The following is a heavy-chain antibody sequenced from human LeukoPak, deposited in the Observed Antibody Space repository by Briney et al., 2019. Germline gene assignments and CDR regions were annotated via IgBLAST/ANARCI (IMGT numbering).Heavy chain of an antibody. D-gene: IGHD3-22*01. J-gene: IGHJ3*02. CDR3: ARVPLAASYYYDTAPRDAFDI. Sequence: GGSLRLSCAASGFTFSSYGMHWVRQAPGKGLEWVAVISYDASNKYYADSVKGRFTISRDNSKNTLYLQMNSLRAEDTAVYYCARVPLAASYYYDTAPRDAFDIWGQGTMVTVSS. CDR1: GFTFSSYG. V-gene: IGHV3-30*03. CDR2: ISYDASNK.